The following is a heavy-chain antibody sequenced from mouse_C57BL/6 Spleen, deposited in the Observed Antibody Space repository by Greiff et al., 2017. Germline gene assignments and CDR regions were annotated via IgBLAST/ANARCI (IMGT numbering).Heavy chain of an antibody. V-gene: IGHV1-64*01. CDR3: ARDGSSPFAY. Sequence: QVQLQQPGAELVKPGASVKLSCKASGYTFTSYWMYWVKQRPGQGLEWIGMIHPNSGSTNYNEKFKSKATLTVDKSSSTAYMQLSSRTAEDSAVYYCARDGSSPFAYWGQGTLVTVSA. CDR1: GYTFTSYW. D-gene: IGHD1-1*01. J-gene: IGHJ3*01. CDR2: IHPNSGST.